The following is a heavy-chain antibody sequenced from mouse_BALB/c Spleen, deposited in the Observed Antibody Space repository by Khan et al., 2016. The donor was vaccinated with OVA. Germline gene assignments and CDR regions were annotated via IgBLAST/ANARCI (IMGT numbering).Heavy chain of an antibody. Sequence: VQLKQSGPDLVKPGQSLTLTCTATGYSITGDSTCNWNRKFPRNKLGCVGYIRASGNINYNQTLNSSISITANTSKNPFFLQLNSVTTEDTATYYCARDGSRYNYAMDYWGQGTSVTVSS. CDR2: IRASGNI. CDR1: GYSITGDST. D-gene: IGHD2-3*01. J-gene: IGHJ4*01. V-gene: IGHV3-2*02. CDR3: ARDGSRYNYAMDY.